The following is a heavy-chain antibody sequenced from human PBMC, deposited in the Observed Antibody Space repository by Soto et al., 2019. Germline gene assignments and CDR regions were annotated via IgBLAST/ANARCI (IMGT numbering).Heavy chain of an antibody. Sequence: VGSLRLSCAASGFTFDDYTMHWVRQAPGKGLEWVSLISWDGASPYYADSVKGRFTISRDNTNNSLYLQMSSLRTEDTALYYCAKGDGASYCSSTSCSIDYWGQGTLVTVSS. V-gene: IGHV3-43*01. J-gene: IGHJ4*02. CDR1: GFTFDDYT. CDR2: ISWDGASP. CDR3: AKGDGASYCSSTSCSIDY. D-gene: IGHD2-2*01.